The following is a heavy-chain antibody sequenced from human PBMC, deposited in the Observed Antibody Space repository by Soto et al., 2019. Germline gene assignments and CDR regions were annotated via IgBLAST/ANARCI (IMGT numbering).Heavy chain of an antibody. J-gene: IGHJ5*02. CDR1: GGSISSGGYY. V-gene: IGHV4-31*03. D-gene: IGHD7-27*01. Sequence: QVQLQESGPGLVKPSQTLSLTCTVSGGSISSGGYYWSWIRQHPGKGLEWIGYIYYSGSTYYNPSLTSRVTISVDTSKNQFSLKLSSVTAADTAVYYCAREYPHELGFNWFDPWGQGTLVTVSS. CDR3: AREYPHELGFNWFDP. CDR2: IYYSGST.